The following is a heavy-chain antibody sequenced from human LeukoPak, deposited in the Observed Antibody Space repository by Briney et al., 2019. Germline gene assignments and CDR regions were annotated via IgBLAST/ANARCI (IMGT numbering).Heavy chain of an antibody. CDR3: ARVRYYGSGSYSREAYYYGMDV. CDR1: GYTFTSYD. V-gene: IGHV1-8*01. J-gene: IGHJ6*02. D-gene: IGHD3-10*01. Sequence: GASVKVSCKASGYTFTSYDINWVRQATGQGLEWMGWMNPNSGNTGYAQKFQGRVTMTRNTSISTAYMELSSLRSEDTAVYHCARVRYYGSGSYSREAYYYGMDVWGQGTTVTVSS. CDR2: MNPNSGNT.